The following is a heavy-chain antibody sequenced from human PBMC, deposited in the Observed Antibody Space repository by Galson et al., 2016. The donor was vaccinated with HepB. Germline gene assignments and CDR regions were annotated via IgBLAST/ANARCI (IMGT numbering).Heavy chain of an antibody. Sequence: SVKVSCKASGYTFTSSGISWVRQAPGQGLGWMGWISGYNGNANYAQKFQGRVTMTTDTSTNTAYMELRSLRSDDTAIYYCVRDWDIGFRVRSVDFWGQGTLVIVSS. D-gene: IGHD1-26*01. V-gene: IGHV1-18*01. CDR3: VRDWDIGFRVRSVDF. J-gene: IGHJ4*02. CDR1: GYTFTSSG. CDR2: ISGYNGNA.